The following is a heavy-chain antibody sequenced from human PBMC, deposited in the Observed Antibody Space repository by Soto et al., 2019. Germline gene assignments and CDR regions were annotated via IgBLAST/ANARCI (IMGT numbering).Heavy chain of an antibody. J-gene: IGHJ4*02. CDR2: IKSKAGSATQ. CDR1: GLTFSDAW. D-gene: IGHD1-26*01. CDR3: IWESKFYSAWR. Sequence: VQVVESGGGLVKPGGSLRLSCTVSGLTFSDAWLNWVRQAPGKGLEWVGRIKSKAGSATQDYAAPVKGRFTISRDDSQGRLYLQMNSLQTDDTAVYYCIWESKFYSAWRWGQGTLVTVST. V-gene: IGHV3-15*07.